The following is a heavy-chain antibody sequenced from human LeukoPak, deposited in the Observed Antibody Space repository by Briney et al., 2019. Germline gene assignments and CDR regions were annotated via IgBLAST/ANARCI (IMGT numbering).Heavy chain of an antibody. V-gene: IGHV1-8*03. Sequence: ASVKVSCKASGYTFTNNDINWVRQATGQGLEWMGWMNPNSGNAGYAQKFQGRVTITRSTSVSTAYMELSSLRSEDTAVYYCARGRPYYFDYWGQGTLVTVSS. CDR2: MNPNSGNA. CDR3: ARGRPYYFDY. J-gene: IGHJ4*02. CDR1: GYTFTNND.